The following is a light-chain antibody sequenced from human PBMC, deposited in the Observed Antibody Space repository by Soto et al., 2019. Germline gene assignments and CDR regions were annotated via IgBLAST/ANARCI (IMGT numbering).Light chain of an antibody. Sequence: DIQMTQSPSSLSAFVGDRATITCRASQDIGNFLAWYQQKPGKVPKLLIYAASTLQSGVPSRFSGSGSGTDFTLTISSLQPEDVATYYCQKCKVAPFTFGGGTKVDIK. CDR1: QDIGNF. V-gene: IGKV1-27*01. J-gene: IGKJ4*01. CDR3: QKCKVAPFT. CDR2: AAS.